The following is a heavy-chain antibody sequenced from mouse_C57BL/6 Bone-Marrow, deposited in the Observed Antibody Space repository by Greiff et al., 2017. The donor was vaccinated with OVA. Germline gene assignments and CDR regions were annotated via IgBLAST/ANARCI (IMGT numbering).Heavy chain of an antibody. CDR1: GYTFTSYG. CDR2: IYPRSGNT. Sequence: QVQLQQSGAELARPGASVKLSCKASGYTFTSYGISWVKQRTGQGLEWIGEIYPRSGNTSYNEKFKGKATLTADKSSSTAYMELRSLTSEDSAVYFCARGNSYYGNYPFAYWGQGTLVTVSA. V-gene: IGHV1-81*01. J-gene: IGHJ3*01. CDR3: ARGNSYYGNYPFAY. D-gene: IGHD2-1*01.